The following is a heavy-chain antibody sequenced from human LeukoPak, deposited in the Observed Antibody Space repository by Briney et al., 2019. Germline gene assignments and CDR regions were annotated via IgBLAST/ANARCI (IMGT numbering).Heavy chain of an antibody. CDR1: GGSFSGYY. D-gene: IGHD3-10*01. CDR3: ARLRYYYGSGSYYNPLGFYYYYYMDV. J-gene: IGHJ6*03. Sequence: SETLSLTCAVYGGSFSGYYWGWIRQPPGKGLEWIGSIYYSGSTYYNPSLKSRVTISVDTSKNQFSLKLSSVTAADTAVYYCARLRYYYGSGSYYNPLGFYYYYYMDVWGKGTTVTISS. CDR2: IYYSGST. V-gene: IGHV4-39*01.